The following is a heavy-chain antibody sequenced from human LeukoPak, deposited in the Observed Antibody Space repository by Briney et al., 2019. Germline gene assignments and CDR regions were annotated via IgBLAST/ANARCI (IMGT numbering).Heavy chain of an antibody. CDR1: GYTFTGYY. J-gene: IGHJ4*02. Sequence: ASVKVSCKASGYTFTGYYMHWVRQAPGQGLEWMGRINPNSGGTNYAQKFQGRVTMTRDTSISTAYMELRSLRSDDTAVYYCARSTIAYCSSASCYLSTVDYWGQGTLVTVSS. CDR3: ARSTIAYCSSASCYLSTVDY. D-gene: IGHD2-2*01. CDR2: INPNSGGT. V-gene: IGHV1-2*06.